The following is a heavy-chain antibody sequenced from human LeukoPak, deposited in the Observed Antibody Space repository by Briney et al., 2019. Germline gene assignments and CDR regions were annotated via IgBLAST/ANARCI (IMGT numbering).Heavy chain of an antibody. D-gene: IGHD3-22*01. V-gene: IGHV3-30*03. Sequence: GRSLRLSCAASGFTFSSYGMHWVRQAPGKGLEWVAVISYDGSNKYYADSVKGRFTISRDNSKNTLYLQMNSLRAEDTAVYYCARDGVYYYDGSGADSWGQGPLVTVSS. J-gene: IGHJ4*02. CDR3: ARDGVYYYDGSGADS. CDR1: GFTFSSYG. CDR2: ISYDGSNK.